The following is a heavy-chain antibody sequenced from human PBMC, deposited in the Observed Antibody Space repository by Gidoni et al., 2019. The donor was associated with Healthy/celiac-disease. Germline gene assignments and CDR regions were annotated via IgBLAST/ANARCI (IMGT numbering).Heavy chain of an antibody. CDR3: ARSWIQQSPIDY. CDR1: GYTFTSYY. V-gene: IGHV1-46*01. D-gene: IGHD5-18*01. CDR2: INPSGGST. Sequence: QVQLVQSVAEVNTPGASVNVSCKASGYTFTSYYMHWVRQAPGQGLEWMGIINPSGGSTSYEQKFQGRVTMTRDTSTSTVYMELSSLRSEDTAVYYCARSWIQQSPIDYWGQGTLVTVSS. J-gene: IGHJ4*02.